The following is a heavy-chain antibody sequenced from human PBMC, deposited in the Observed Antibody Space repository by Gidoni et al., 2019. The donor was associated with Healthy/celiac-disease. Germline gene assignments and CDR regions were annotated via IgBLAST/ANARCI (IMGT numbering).Heavy chain of an antibody. CDR3: ASRYSYGPLDY. CDR2: IIPILGIA. V-gene: IGHV1-69*04. D-gene: IGHD5-18*01. J-gene: IGHJ4*02. Sequence: QVQLVQSGAEVKKPGSSVKVSCKASGGTFSSYAISWVRQAPGQGLEWMGRIIPILGIANYAQKFQGRVTITADKSTSTAYMELSSLRSEDTAVYYCASRYSYGPLDYWGQGTLVTVSS. CDR1: GGTFSSYA.